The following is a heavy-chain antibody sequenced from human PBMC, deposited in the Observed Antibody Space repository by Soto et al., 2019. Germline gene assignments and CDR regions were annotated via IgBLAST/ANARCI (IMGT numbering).Heavy chain of an antibody. CDR2: IGGSGDGT. CDR1: GFTFDGYA. J-gene: IGHJ4*02. D-gene: IGHD7-27*01. CDR3: ARGLGIRLYYFDY. V-gene: IGHV3-23*01. Sequence: GGSLRLSCAASGFTFDGYAMSWVRQAPGKGLQWVSTIGGSGDGTYYADSVKGRFTISRDNSKNTLYLQMNSLRAEDTAVYYCARGLGIRLYYFDYWGQGTLVTVSS.